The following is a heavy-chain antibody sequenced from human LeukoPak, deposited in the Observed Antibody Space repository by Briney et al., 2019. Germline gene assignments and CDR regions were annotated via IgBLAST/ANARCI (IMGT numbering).Heavy chain of an antibody. D-gene: IGHD5-24*01. CDR1: GFTFSNYW. CDR2: IKRDGGEE. Sequence: GGSLRLSCAASGFTFSNYWMSWVRQAPGKGLEWVANIKRDGGEEYYVESVKGRFTISRDNAKNSLYLQMSSLRAEDTAVYFCVRPGDGYNWGRFDYWGQGTLVTVSS. CDR3: VRPGDGYNWGRFDY. V-gene: IGHV3-7*04. J-gene: IGHJ4*02.